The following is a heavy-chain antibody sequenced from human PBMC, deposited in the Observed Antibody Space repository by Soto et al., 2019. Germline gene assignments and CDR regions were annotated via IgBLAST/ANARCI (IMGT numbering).Heavy chain of an antibody. CDR1: GFSLSTSGVA. J-gene: IGHJ4*02. Sequence: QITLKESGPTLVKPTQPLTLTCTFSGFSLSTSGVAVGWIRQPPGKALEWLTLLYGNDDRRFSPSLQSRLTVTKDTSKTQVVLTMTNMDPVDTATYYCAHRERSTFDHWGQGTLVTVSS. CDR2: LYGNDDR. CDR3: AHRERSTFDH. V-gene: IGHV2-5*01.